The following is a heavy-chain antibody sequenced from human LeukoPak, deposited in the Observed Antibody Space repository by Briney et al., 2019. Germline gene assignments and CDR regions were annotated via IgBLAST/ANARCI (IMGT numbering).Heavy chain of an antibody. J-gene: IGHJ5*02. Sequence: PGGSLSFSCAASGFTFSSYSMNWVRQAPGKGLGWVSSISGSSSYIYYADSVKGRFTISRDNAKNSLYLQMYSLRAEDTAVYYCARDPGSGYVNNWFDPWGQGTLVTVSS. V-gene: IGHV3-21*01. CDR1: GFTFSSYS. D-gene: IGHD3-22*01. CDR2: ISGSSSYI. CDR3: ARDPGSGYVNNWFDP.